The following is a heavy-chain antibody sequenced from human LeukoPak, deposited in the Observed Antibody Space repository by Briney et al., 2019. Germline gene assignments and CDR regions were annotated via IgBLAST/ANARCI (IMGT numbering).Heavy chain of an antibody. V-gene: IGHV3-23*01. J-gene: IGHJ4*02. D-gene: IGHD3-16*01. Sequence: GGSLRLSCAASGFTFSSYAMSWVRQAPGKGLEWVSAISGSGGSTYYADSVKGRFTISRDNSKNTMYMEMNSLRDEDTALYYCARGYSFRIDYWGQGTLVTVSS. CDR1: GFTFSSYA. CDR2: ISGSGGST. CDR3: ARGYSFRIDY.